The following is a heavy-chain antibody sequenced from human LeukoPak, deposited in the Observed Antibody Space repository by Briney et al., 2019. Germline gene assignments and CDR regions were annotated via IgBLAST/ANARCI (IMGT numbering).Heavy chain of an antibody. Sequence: ASVKVPCKASGYTFTGAYKHWVRQAPGQGPEWMGWINSYGGGTNYAQKFQGRVTLTRDTSLGTAYMELSRLRSDDTAVYYCARQGEAASFDYWGQGTLVTVSS. V-gene: IGHV1-2*02. CDR1: GYTFTGAY. CDR2: INSYGGGT. D-gene: IGHD6-13*01. CDR3: ARQGEAASFDY. J-gene: IGHJ4*02.